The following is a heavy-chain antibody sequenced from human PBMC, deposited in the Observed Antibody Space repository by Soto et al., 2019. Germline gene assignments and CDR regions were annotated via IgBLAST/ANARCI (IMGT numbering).Heavy chain of an antibody. D-gene: IGHD6-19*01. J-gene: IGHJ4*02. CDR2: IYYSGST. V-gene: IGHV4-39*01. CDR1: GGSISSSSYY. Sequence: PSETLSLTCTVSGGSISSSSYYWGWIRQPPGKGLEWIGSIYYSGSTYYNPSLKSRVTTSVDTSKNQFSLKLSSVTAADTAVYYCASRTRGGWYSAFDYWGQGTLVTVSS. CDR3: ASRTRGGWYSAFDY.